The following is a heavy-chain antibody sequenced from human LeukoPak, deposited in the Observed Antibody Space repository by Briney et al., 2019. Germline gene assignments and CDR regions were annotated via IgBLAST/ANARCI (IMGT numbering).Heavy chain of an antibody. J-gene: IGHJ4*02. CDR1: GFTFSSYS. V-gene: IGHV3-21*01. CDR2: ISSSSSYI. CDR3: VRQGGDCYPPCFDY. Sequence: GSLRLSCAASGFTFSSYSMNWVRQAPGKGLEWVSSISSSSSYIYYADSVKGRFTISRDNAKNSLYLQMNSLRAEDTAVYYCVRQGGDCYPPCFDYWGQGTLVTVSS. D-gene: IGHD2-21*02.